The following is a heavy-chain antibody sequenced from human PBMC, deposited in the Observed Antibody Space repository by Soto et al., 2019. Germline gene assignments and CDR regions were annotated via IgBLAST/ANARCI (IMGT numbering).Heavy chain of an antibody. V-gene: IGHV4-31*03. CDR1: GGSISSGGYY. CDR2: IYYSGST. CDR3: ATDWVSRFRNWFDP. J-gene: IGHJ5*02. Sequence: QVQLQESGPGLVKPSQTLSLTCTVSGGSISSGGYYWSWIRQHPGKGLEWIGYIYYSGSTYYNPSLKSRVTISVDTSKNQFSLKLSSVTAAGTAVYYCATDWVSRFRNWFDPWGQGTLVTVSS. D-gene: IGHD6-13*01.